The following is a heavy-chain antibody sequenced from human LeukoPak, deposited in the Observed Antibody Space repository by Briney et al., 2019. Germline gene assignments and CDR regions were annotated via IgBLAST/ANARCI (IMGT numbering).Heavy chain of an antibody. J-gene: IGHJ4*02. V-gene: IGHV4-59*01. Sequence: SETLSLTCTVSGGSISSYYWSWIRQPPGKGLEWIGYIYYSGSTNYNPSLKSRVTISVDTSKNQFSLKLSSVTAADTAVYYCARGPNLTIDDYWGQGTLVTVSS. CDR2: IYYSGST. D-gene: IGHD3-10*01. CDR3: ARGPNLTIDDY. CDR1: GGSISSYY.